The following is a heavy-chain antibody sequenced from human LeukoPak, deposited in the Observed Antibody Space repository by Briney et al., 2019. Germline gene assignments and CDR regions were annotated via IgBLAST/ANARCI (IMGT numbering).Heavy chain of an antibody. CDR3: ASEPTYSSSWYFY. CDR2: IYTSGST. D-gene: IGHD6-13*01. J-gene: IGHJ4*02. Sequence: PSETLSLTCTVSGGSISSGSYYWSWIRQPAGKGLEWIGRIYTSGSTNYNPSLKSRVTISVDTSENQFSLKLSSVTAADTAVYYCASEPTYSSSWYFYWGQGTLVTVSS. V-gene: IGHV4-61*02. CDR1: GGSISSGSYY.